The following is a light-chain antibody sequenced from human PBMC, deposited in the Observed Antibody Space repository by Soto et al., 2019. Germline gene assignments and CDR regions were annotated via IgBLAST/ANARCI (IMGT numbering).Light chain of an antibody. CDR1: QSVSSSY. J-gene: IGKJ1*01. CDR3: QQYGSAPQT. V-gene: IGKV3-20*01. Sequence: EIVLTQSPGTLSLSPGERATLSCRASQSVSSSYLAWFQQKPGLAPRLLIYGASSRATGIPDRFIGSGSGTDFTLTISRLVPEDFEVYYCQQYGSAPQTFGQGTRVE. CDR2: GAS.